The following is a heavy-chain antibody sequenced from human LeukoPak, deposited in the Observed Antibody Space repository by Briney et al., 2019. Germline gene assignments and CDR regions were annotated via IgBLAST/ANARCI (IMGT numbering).Heavy chain of an antibody. V-gene: IGHV3-11*04. J-gene: IGHJ4*02. D-gene: IGHD3-16*01. CDR3: ASLSEGGFVDY. CDR2: ISSGGSTI. CDR1: GFTFSDYY. Sequence: GGSLRLSCAASGFTFSDYYMSWIRQAPGKGLEWVSYISSGGSTIYYADSVKGRFTISRDNAKNSLYLQMNSLRAEDTAVYYCASLSEGGFVDYWGQGTLVTVSS.